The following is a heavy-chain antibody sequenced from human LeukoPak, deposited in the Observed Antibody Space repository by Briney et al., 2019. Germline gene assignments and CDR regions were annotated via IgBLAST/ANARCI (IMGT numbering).Heavy chain of an antibody. CDR2: IYSGGST. CDR1: GFTVSSNY. CDR3: ARLSSWVFEI. D-gene: IGHD3-16*01. J-gene: IGHJ3*02. V-gene: IGHV3-53*01. Sequence: SGGSLRLSCAASGFTVSSNYMSWVRQAPGKGLEWVSVIYSGGSTYYADSVKGRFTISRDNAKNLLYLQMNSLRVEDTAVYFCARLSSWVFEIWGQGTMVTVSS.